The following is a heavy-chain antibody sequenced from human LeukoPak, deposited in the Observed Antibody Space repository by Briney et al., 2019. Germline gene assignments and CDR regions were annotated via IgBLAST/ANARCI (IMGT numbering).Heavy chain of an antibody. D-gene: IGHD6-19*01. CDR1: GGTFSSYA. V-gene: IGHV1-69*05. J-gene: IGHJ4*02. CDR3: ARSIAVAAYYFDY. CDR2: IIPIFGTA. Sequence: SVKVSCKASGGTFSSYAISWVRQAPGQGLEWMGGIIPIFGTANYAQKFQGRVTITTDESTSTAYMELSSLRSEDTAVYYCARSIAVAAYYFDYWGQGTLVTVSS.